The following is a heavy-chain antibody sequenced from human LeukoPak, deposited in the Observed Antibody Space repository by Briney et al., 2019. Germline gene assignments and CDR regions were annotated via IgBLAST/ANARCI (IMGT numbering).Heavy chain of an antibody. CDR1: GYTFTTYY. CDR2: INPSGGTT. CDR3: ARGSNYYYDSSADYPRY. D-gene: IGHD3-22*01. V-gene: IGHV1-46*01. J-gene: IGHJ4*02. Sequence: ASVKVSCTTSGYTFTTYYIHWVRQAPGQGLEWMGIINPSGGTTTYAQKFQGRVSMTRDTSTSTVYMELNTLRSEDTAVYYCARGSNYYYDSSADYPRYWGQGTLVTVSS.